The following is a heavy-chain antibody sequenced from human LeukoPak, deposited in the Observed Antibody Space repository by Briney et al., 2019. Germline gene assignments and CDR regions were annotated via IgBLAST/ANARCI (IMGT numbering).Heavy chain of an antibody. Sequence: SETLSLTCTVSGGSISSSSYYWAWIRQPPGKGLEWIGSILYSGTTFYNPSLKSRATISVDTSKNQFSLKLSSVTAADTAVYYCARRRIVATLDYWGQGTLVTVSS. J-gene: IGHJ4*02. CDR2: ILYSGTT. CDR1: GGSISSSSYY. V-gene: IGHV4-39*01. D-gene: IGHD5-12*01. CDR3: ARRRIVATLDY.